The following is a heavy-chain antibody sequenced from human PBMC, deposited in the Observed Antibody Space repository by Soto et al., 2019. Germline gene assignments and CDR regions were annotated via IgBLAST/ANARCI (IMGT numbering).Heavy chain of an antibody. Sequence: SETLSLTCAVSGGSISSYYWSWIRQPPGKGLEWIGYIYYTGSTNYNPSLKSRVTISVDTSKNHFSLKLTSVTAADTAVYYCARSTGYGDSYFDYWGRGTLVTAPQ. CDR2: IYYTGST. CDR3: ARSTGYGDSYFDY. D-gene: IGHD4-17*01. J-gene: IGHJ4*02. CDR1: GGSISSYY. V-gene: IGHV4-59*01.